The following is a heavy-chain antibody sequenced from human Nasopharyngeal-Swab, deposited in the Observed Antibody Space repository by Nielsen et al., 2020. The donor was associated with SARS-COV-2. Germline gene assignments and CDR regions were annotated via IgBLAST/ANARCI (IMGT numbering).Heavy chain of an antibody. D-gene: IGHD6-19*01. CDR2: IYYGST. J-gene: IGHJ4*02. CDR3: ARRRTQWAPFDL. CDR1: GASFSRDY. Sequence: SETLSHTCTVSGASFSRDYWSWIRLPPGKRLESIGYIYYGSTSYNPSLQSRVTMSVDTSKNQLSLTLTSVTTDDTAIYYCARRRTQWAPFDLWGQGTLVTVSS. V-gene: IGHV4-59*01.